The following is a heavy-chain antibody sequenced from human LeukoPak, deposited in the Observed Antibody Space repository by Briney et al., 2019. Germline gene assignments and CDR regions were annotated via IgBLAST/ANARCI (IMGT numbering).Heavy chain of an antibody. D-gene: IGHD2-15*01. CDR2: IYTSGST. J-gene: IGHJ4*02. CDR1: GGSISSGSYY. V-gene: IGHV4-61*02. CDR3: ARGARGGLLY. Sequence: SETLSLTCTVSGGSISSGSYYWSWIRQPAGKGLEWIGRIYTSGSTNYNPSLKSRVTISVDRSKNQFSLKLSSVTAADTAVYYCARGARGGLLYWGQGTLVTVSS.